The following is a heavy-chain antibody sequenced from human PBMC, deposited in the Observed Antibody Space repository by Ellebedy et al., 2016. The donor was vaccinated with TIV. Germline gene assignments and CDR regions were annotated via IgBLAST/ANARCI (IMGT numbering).Heavy chain of an antibody. CDR3: ARGFRYGSGRWPLDY. J-gene: IGHJ4*02. Sequence: AASVKVSCKASGYTFMSYGICWVRQAPGQGLEWMGWVSPYDGNTNYAQKFQGRVTMTIDTSTSTGYMELRSLRSDDTAVYFCARGFRYGSGRWPLDYWGQGTLVTVSS. D-gene: IGHD4-23*01. CDR1: GYTFMSYG. V-gene: IGHV1-18*01. CDR2: VSPYDGNT.